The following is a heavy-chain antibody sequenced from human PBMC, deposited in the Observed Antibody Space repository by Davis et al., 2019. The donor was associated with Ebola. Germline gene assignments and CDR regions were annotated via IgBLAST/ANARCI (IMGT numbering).Heavy chain of an antibody. CDR3: AFPGGGLGYDFGYFYAMGV. D-gene: IGHD5-12*01. CDR1: GGTFNNFA. J-gene: IGHJ6*02. V-gene: IGHV1-69*13. Sequence: AASVKVSCKASGGTFNNFAISWVRQAPGQGLEWMGGIIPLFRTTHYEQKFQGRLTITADESTTTAYMELSSLRSEDTAVYYCAFPGGGLGYDFGYFYAMGVWGQGTTVTVSS. CDR2: IIPLFRTT.